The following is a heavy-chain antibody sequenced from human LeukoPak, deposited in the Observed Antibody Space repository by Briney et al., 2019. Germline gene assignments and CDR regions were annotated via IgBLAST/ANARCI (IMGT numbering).Heavy chain of an antibody. CDR3: TRGFLQIDP. V-gene: IGHV4-4*09. CDR1: GGSISNYF. CDR2: IYTSGNT. J-gene: IGHJ5*02. Sequence: PSETLSLTCTVSGGSISNYFWTWIRQPPGKGLEWIGYIYTSGNTNYNPSLESRVTMSVDTSKNQFSLRLNSVTAADTAVYYCTRGFLQIDPWGQGTLVTVSS.